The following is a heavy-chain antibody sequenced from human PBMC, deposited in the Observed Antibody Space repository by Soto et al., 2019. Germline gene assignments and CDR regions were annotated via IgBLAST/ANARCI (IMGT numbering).Heavy chain of an antibody. CDR2: INHSGST. D-gene: IGHD5-18*01. J-gene: IGHJ4*02. V-gene: IGHV4-34*01. CDR3: ARGVVGIQPRLGDY. CDR1: GGSFSGYY. Sequence: QVQLQQWGAGLLKPSETLSLTCAVYGGSFSGYYWSWIRQPPGKGLEWIGEINHSGSTNYNPSLKSRVTISVDTSKNQFSLKLSSVTAADTAVYYCARGVVGIQPRLGDYWGQGTLVTVSS.